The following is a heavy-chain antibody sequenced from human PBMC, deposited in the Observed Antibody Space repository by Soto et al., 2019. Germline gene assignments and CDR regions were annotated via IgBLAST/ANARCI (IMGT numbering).Heavy chain of an antibody. CDR2: IWYDGSNK. D-gene: IGHD4-17*01. J-gene: IGHJ2*01. Sequence: QVQLVESGGGVVQPGRSLRLSCAASGFTFSSYGMHWVRQAPAKGLEWVEVIWYDGSNKYYADSVKGRFTISRDNSKNTLYLQMNSLRAEATAVYYCARTDYGDYWYFDLWGRGTLVTVSS. V-gene: IGHV3-33*01. CDR3: ARTDYGDYWYFDL. CDR1: GFTFSSYG.